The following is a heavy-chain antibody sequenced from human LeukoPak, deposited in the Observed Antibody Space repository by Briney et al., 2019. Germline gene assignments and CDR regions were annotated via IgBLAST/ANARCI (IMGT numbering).Heavy chain of an antibody. J-gene: IGHJ3*02. V-gene: IGHV3-21*01. Sequence: PGGPLRLSCAASGFTFSSYTMNWVRQAPGKGLEWVSSITSSSSYIYYADSLKGRFTISRDNAKNSLYLQMNNLRAEDTAVYYCAKDSGIAVAGTLRAFDIWGQGTMVTVSS. D-gene: IGHD6-19*01. CDR2: ITSSSSYI. CDR3: AKDSGIAVAGTLRAFDI. CDR1: GFTFSSYT.